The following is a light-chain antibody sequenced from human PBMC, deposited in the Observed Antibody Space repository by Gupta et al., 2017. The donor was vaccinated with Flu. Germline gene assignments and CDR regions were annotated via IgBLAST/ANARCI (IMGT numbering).Light chain of an antibody. Sequence: YVPTQPPSVSVAPGQTARITCGGNNIGSKSVHWYQQKPGQAPVLIVYDDSDRHSEIPERFSGSNSGSTATLTISRVEAGDEADYYCQVWDSSSDHLVFGGGTKLTVL. CDR1: NIGSKS. J-gene: IGLJ2*01. CDR3: QVWDSSSDHLV. CDR2: DDS. V-gene: IGLV3-21*02.